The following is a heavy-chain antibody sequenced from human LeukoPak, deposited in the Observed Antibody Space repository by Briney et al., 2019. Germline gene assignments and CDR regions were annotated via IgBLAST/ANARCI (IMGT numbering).Heavy chain of an antibody. CDR2: IYTSGST. Sequence: PSETLSLTCTVSGGSISSYYWSWIRQPPGKGLEWIGYIYTSGSTNYNPSLKSRVTISVDTSKNQFSLKLSSVTAADTAVYYCARGDLVGLAFDIWGQGTMVTVSS. D-gene: IGHD2-21*02. CDR3: ARGDLVGLAFDI. J-gene: IGHJ3*02. V-gene: IGHV4-4*09. CDR1: GGSISSYY.